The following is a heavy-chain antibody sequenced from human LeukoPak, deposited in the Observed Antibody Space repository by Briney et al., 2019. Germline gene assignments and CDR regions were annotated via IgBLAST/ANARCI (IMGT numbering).Heavy chain of an antibody. CDR1: GYTFTSYG. CDR3: ARDLRGRSVVPAASFDY. Sequence: VASVKVSCKASGYTFTSYGISWVRQAPGQGLEWMGWISAYNGNTNYAQKLQGRVTMTTDTSTSTAYMELRSLRSDDTAVYYCARDLRGRSVVPAASFDYWGQGTLVTVSS. J-gene: IGHJ4*02. CDR2: ISAYNGNT. D-gene: IGHD2-2*01. V-gene: IGHV1-18*01.